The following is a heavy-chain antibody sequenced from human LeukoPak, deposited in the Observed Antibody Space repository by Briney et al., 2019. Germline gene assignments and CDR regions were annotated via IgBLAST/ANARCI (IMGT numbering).Heavy chain of an antibody. J-gene: IGHJ6*03. Sequence: ASVKVSCKASGGTFSSYAISWVRQAPGQGLEWMGRIIPIFGTANCAQKFQGRVTITTDESTSTAYMELSSLRSEDTAVYYCARSDCSSTSCYRLGYYYYYYMDVWGKGTTVTVSS. CDR1: GGTFSSYA. V-gene: IGHV1-69*05. D-gene: IGHD2-2*02. CDR3: ARSDCSSTSCYRLGYYYYYYMDV. CDR2: IIPIFGTA.